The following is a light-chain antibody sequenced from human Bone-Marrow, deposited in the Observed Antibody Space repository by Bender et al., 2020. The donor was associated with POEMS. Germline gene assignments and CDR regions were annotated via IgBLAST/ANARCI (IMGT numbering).Light chain of an antibody. J-gene: IGLJ2*01. CDR2: EGT. Sequence: QSALTQPASGSGSPGQSITISCTGTSSDVGYYKQVSWYQHHPGKDPKIIIYEGTKRPSGVSNRFSASKTGNTASLTISWLRAEDEADYYYCSHTCTSTSHVLFGGGTQLTVL. CDR1: SSDVGYYKQ. CDR3: CSHTCTSTSHVL. V-gene: IGLV2-23*01.